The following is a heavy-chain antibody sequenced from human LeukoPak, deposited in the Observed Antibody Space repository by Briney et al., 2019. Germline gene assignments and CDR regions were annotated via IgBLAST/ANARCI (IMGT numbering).Heavy chain of an antibody. CDR1: GESFSGYY. J-gene: IGHJ4*02. D-gene: IGHD6-13*01. Sequence: SETLSLTCAVYGESFSGYYWSWIRQSPGKGLEWIGEINDSGSTRNPSLESRVTMTIDRTKNQFSLKLTSVTAADTAMYYCARGHIASSSWYYFEYWGRGSLVTVSS. V-gene: IGHV4-34*01. CDR2: INDSGST. CDR3: ARGHIASSSWYYFEY.